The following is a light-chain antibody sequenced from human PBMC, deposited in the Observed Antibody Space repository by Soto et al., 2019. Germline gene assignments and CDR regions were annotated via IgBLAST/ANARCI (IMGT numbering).Light chain of an antibody. CDR2: LGS. Sequence: DIVMTQSPLSLPVTPGEPASISCRSSQSLLHSNGYNYLDWYLQKPGQSPQIRIYLGSNRASGVPDRFSGSGSGTDFTLNISRVEAEDVGVYYCMQALQTPITFGQGTRLEIK. V-gene: IGKV2-28*01. CDR3: MQALQTPIT. CDR1: QSLLHSNGYNY. J-gene: IGKJ5*01.